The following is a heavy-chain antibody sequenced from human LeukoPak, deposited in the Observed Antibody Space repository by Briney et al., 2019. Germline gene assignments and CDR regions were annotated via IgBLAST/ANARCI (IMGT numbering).Heavy chain of an antibody. V-gene: IGHV3-23*01. D-gene: IGHD1-26*01. CDR1: GFTFSNYA. Sequence: GGSLRLSCAASGFTFSNYAMSWVRQAPGKGLEWVSGISGSGDTTYHADSVKGRFTISRDNSKNTLFLQMNSLRAEDTAVYYCARCLYSGSYNYGMDVWGQGTTVTVSS. CDR2: ISGSGDTT. J-gene: IGHJ6*02. CDR3: ARCLYSGSYNYGMDV.